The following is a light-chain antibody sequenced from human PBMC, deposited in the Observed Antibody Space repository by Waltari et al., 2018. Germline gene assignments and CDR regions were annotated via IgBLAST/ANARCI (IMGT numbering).Light chain of an antibody. CDR2: GAS. Sequence: IVLPQTQGILSLSAGERATLACRASQRVSRTLAWYQQRPGQAPRLLIYGASSRATGVPDRFSGGGSGTDFSLTISRLEPEDFAVYYCQHYVRLPATFGQGTKVEIK. V-gene: IGKV3-20*01. CDR3: QHYVRLPAT. CDR1: QRVSRT. J-gene: IGKJ1*01.